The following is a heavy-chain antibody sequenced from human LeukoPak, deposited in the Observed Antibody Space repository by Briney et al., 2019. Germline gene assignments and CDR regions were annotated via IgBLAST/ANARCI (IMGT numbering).Heavy chain of an antibody. Sequence: GRSLRLSCAAAGFTFSSYAMHWVRQAPGKGLEWVAVISYDGSNKYYADSVKGRFTISRDNSKNTLYLQMNSLRAEDTAVYYCARDRLLRSQGWFDPWGQRTLVTVSS. V-gene: IGHV3-30-3*01. J-gene: IGHJ5*02. CDR1: GFTFSSYA. D-gene: IGHD4-17*01. CDR2: ISYDGSNK. CDR3: ARDRLLRSQGWFDP.